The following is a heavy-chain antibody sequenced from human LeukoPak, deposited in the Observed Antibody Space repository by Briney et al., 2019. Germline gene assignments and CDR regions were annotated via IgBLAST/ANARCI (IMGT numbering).Heavy chain of an antibody. D-gene: IGHD3-3*01. V-gene: IGHV3-66*01. CDR3: ARSLGGITIFGVVNLWFDP. CDR1: GFTVSSNY. CDR2: IYSGGST. J-gene: IGHJ5*02. Sequence: GGSLRLSCAASGFTVSSNYMSWVRQAPGKGLEWVSVIYSGGSTYYADSVKGRFTISRDNPKNTLYLQMNSLRAEDTAVYYCARSLGGITIFGVVNLWFDPWGQGTLVTVSS.